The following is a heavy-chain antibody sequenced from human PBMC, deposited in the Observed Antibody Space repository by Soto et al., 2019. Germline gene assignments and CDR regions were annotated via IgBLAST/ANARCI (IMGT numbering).Heavy chain of an antibody. CDR1: GYTFTGYY. CDR3: ARSVEDYYYGMDV. V-gene: IGHV1-2*04. CDR2: INPNSGGT. Sequence: ASVKVSCTASGYTFTGYYMHWVRQAPGQGLEWMGWINPNSGGTNYAQKFQGWVTMTRDTSISTAYMELSRLRSDDTAVYYCARSVEDYYYGMDVWGQGTTVTVSS. J-gene: IGHJ6*02.